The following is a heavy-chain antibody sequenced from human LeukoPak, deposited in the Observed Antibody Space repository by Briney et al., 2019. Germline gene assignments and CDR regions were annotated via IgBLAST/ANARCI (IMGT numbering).Heavy chain of an antibody. CDR3: AREFFDWLIYEESTRYFDY. Sequence: PSETLSLTCTVPSYSISSGYYWGWIRQTPGKGLQWIGSISHTGSTDYNPSLTSRVTISVDTSKNQFSLKLSSVTAADTAVYYCAREFFDWLIYEESTRYFDYWGQGTLVTVSS. J-gene: IGHJ4*02. V-gene: IGHV4-38-2*02. CDR2: ISHTGST. CDR1: SYSISSGYY. D-gene: IGHD3/OR15-3a*01.